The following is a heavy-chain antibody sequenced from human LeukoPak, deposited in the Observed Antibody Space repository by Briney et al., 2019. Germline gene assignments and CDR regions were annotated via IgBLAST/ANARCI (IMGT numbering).Heavy chain of an antibody. CDR3: AKDGYYGSGSYQGSFDY. D-gene: IGHD3-10*01. J-gene: IGHJ4*02. CDR1: GFTFDDYA. Sequence: GGSLRLSCAAAGFTFDDYAMHWVRQAPGKGLEWVSCIRWNSASIAYAYSVKCRFTISRDNAKISLYLQMNSLRAEDTALYYCAKDGYYGSGSYQGSFDYWGQGTLVTVSS. V-gene: IGHV3-9*01. CDR2: IRWNSASI.